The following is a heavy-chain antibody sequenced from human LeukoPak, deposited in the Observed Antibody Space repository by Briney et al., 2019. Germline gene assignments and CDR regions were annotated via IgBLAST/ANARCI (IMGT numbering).Heavy chain of an antibody. Sequence: SVKVSCKASGGTFSSYAISWVRQAPGQGLEWMGGIIPIFGTANYAQKFQGRVTITADESTSTAYMELRSLRSEDTAVYYCARDRDYYDSSGYHDDYWGQGTLVTVPS. CDR1: GGTFSSYA. V-gene: IGHV1-69*13. CDR2: IIPIFGTA. J-gene: IGHJ4*02. CDR3: ARDRDYYDSSGYHDDY. D-gene: IGHD3-22*01.